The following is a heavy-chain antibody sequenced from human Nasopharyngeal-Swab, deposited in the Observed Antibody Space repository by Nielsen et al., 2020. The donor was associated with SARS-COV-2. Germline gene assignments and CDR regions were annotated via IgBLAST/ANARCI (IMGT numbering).Heavy chain of an antibody. J-gene: IGHJ4*02. CDR1: GYTFTSYG. V-gene: IGHV1-18*01. CDR2: ISAYNGNT. CDR3: ARIVGATTREAGVFDY. D-gene: IGHD1-26*01. Sequence: ASVKVSCKASGYTFTSYGISWVRQAPGQGLEWMGWISAYNGNTNYAQKLQGRVTMTTDTSTSTAYMELSSLRSEDTAVYYCARIVGATTREAGVFDYWGQGTLVTVSS.